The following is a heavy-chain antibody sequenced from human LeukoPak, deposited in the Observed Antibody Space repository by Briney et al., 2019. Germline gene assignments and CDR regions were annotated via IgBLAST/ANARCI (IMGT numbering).Heavy chain of an antibody. J-gene: IGHJ6*02. CDR1: GFTFSSYG. V-gene: IGHV3-33*01. CDR3: ARGLCSSTSCYAARGYYAMDV. Sequence: GGSLRLSCAASGFTFSSYGMHGVRQAPGKRLEWVAVIWFDGSNKYYADSVKGRFTISRDNSKNALYLQMNSLRAEDTAVYYCARGLCSSTSCYAARGYYAMDVWGQGTTVTVSS. D-gene: IGHD2-2*01. CDR2: IWFDGSNK.